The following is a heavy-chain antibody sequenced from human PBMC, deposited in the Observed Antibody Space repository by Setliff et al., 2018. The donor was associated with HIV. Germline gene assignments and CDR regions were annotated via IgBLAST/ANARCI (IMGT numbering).Heavy chain of an antibody. D-gene: IGHD2-21*01. CDR2: LYYGGST. V-gene: IGHV4-39*01. J-gene: IGHJ4*02. CDR1: GDSISTSNSY. CDR3: ARQVTVVGYFETAAGSFNY. Sequence: PSETLSLTCTVSGDSISTSNSYWGWVRQPPGKGLEWIGSLYYGGSTYYNPSLKSRVTISVDTSKNHFSLKLSSVTAADTAVYYCARQVTVVGYFETAAGSFNYWGPGTLVTVS.